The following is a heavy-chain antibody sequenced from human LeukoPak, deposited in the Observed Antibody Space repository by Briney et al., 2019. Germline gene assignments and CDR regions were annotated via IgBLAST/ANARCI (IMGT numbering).Heavy chain of an antibody. CDR1: GYSFTNYY. J-gene: IGHJ4*02. CDR3: ATSTGYDVLTGYQEDHYYFDY. CDR2: INPRDGST. D-gene: IGHD3-9*01. V-gene: IGHV1-46*01. Sequence: GASVKVSCKASGYSFTNYYMHWVRQAPGQGLEWMGTINPRDGSTTYTQKFQGRVTVTRDTSTSTVYMDLSSLGSEDTAVYYCATSTGYDVLTGYQEDHYYFDYWGQGTLVTVSS.